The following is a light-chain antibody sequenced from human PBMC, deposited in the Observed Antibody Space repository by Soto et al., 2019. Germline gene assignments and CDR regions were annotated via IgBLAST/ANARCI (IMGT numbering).Light chain of an antibody. Sequence: TQSPSSVSASVGDRVTITCRASQGITSYLAWYQQKPGQAPRLLIYGASSRATGIPDRFSGSGSGTDFTLTISRLEPEDFAVYYCQQYGSSPWTFGQGTKVDI. CDR3: QQYGSSPWT. CDR2: GAS. J-gene: IGKJ1*01. V-gene: IGKV3-20*01. CDR1: QGITSY.